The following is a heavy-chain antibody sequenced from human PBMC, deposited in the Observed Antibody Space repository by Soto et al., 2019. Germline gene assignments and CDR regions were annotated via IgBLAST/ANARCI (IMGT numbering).Heavy chain of an antibody. V-gene: IGHV3-48*01. CDR1: GFTFNSFS. Sequence: PGGSLRLSCAASGFTFNSFSMNWVRQAPGKGLEWVSYISSSSTTIHYADSVKGRFTISRDNAKNSLYLQMNSLRAEDTAVYYCARDELSSTSCYYFDYWGQGTLVTVSS. CDR3: ARDELSSTSCYYFDY. J-gene: IGHJ4*02. D-gene: IGHD2-2*01. CDR2: ISSSSTTI.